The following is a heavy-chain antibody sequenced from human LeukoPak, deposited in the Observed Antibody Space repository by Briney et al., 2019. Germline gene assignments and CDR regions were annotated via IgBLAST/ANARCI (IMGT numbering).Heavy chain of an antibody. J-gene: IGHJ4*02. CDR1: GFTFSSSE. Sequence: GGSLRLSCAASGFTFSSSEMNWVRQAPGKVPEWVSYITSSGSTIYYADSVKGRFTISRDNAKNSLFLQMNSLRAEDTAVYYCARGTLVRGVQGAYFDYWGQGTLVTVSS. D-gene: IGHD3-10*01. CDR2: ITSSGSTI. V-gene: IGHV3-48*03. CDR3: ARGTLVRGVQGAYFDY.